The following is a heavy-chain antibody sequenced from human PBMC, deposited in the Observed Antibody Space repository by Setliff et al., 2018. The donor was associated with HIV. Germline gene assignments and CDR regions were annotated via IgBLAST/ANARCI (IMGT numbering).Heavy chain of an antibody. CDR3: ARAPRLVPAVSYFDY. Sequence: PSETLSLTCAVYGGSFSGYYWSWIRQPPGKGLEWIGEINHSGSTNYNPSLKSRVTISVDTSKNQFSLKLTSVTAADTAVYFCARAPRLVPAVSYFDYWGQGTLVTVSS. CDR1: GGSFSGYY. V-gene: IGHV4-34*01. CDR2: INHSGST. D-gene: IGHD2-2*01. J-gene: IGHJ4*02.